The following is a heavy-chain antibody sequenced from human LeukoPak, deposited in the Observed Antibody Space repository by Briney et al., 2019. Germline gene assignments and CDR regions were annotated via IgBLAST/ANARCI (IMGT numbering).Heavy chain of an antibody. V-gene: IGHV3-66*01. D-gene: IGHD3-10*01. CDR1: GFTVSSNY. CDR2: IYGGGST. J-gene: IGHJ3*02. Sequence: GGSLRLSCAASGFTVSSNYMSWVRQAPGKGLEWVSVIYGGGSTYYADSVKGRFTISRDNSENTLYLQMNSLRAEDTAVYYCARDPLSRLLGAATGAFDIWGQGTMVTVSS. CDR3: ARDPLSRLLGAATGAFDI.